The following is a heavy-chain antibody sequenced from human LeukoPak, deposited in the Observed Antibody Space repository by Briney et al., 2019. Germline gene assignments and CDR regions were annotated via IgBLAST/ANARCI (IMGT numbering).Heavy chain of an antibody. V-gene: IGHV3-30-3*01. CDR1: GFTFSSYA. CDR3: ARGYSSGWSGELDY. CDR2: ISYDGSNK. D-gene: IGHD6-19*01. J-gene: IGHJ4*02. Sequence: PGGSLRLSCAASGFTFSSYAMHWVRQAPGKGLEWVAVISYDGSNKYYADPVKGRFTISRDNSKNTLYLQMNSLRAEDTAVYYCARGYSSGWSGELDYWGQGTLVTVSS.